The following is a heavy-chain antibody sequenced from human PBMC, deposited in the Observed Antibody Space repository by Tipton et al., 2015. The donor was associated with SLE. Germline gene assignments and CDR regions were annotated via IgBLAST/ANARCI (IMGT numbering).Heavy chain of an antibody. D-gene: IGHD1-14*01. CDR3: ARLGTEWAYVDV. Sequence: TLSLTCTVSGGSISSGDYYWSWIRQPPGKGLEWIGEIYHSGSTNYNASLKSRVTISVDKSKNQFSLKLSSVTAADTAVYYCARLGTEWAYVDVWGKGTTVTVSS. V-gene: IGHV4-30-2*02. CDR1: GGSISSGDYY. CDR2: IYHSGST. J-gene: IGHJ6*04.